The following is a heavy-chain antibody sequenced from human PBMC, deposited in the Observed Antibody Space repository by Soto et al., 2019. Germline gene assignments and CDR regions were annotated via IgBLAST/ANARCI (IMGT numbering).Heavy chain of an antibody. CDR3: ARGLITGSHYSGGWYYFDS. V-gene: IGHV4-59*08. CDR1: GGSISSYY. Sequence: SDTLSLTCTVSGGSISSYYWSWIRQPPGKGLEWIGYIYYSGSTNYNPSLKSRVTISVDTSKNQFSLKLSSVTAADTAVYYCARGLITGSHYSGGWYYFDSWGQGTQVTVSS. CDR2: IYYSGST. D-gene: IGHD6-19*01. J-gene: IGHJ4*02.